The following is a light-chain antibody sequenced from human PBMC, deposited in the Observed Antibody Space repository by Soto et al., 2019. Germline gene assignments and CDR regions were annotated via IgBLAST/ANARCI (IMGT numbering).Light chain of an antibody. CDR1: GSNVGASYD. V-gene: IGLV1-40*01. CDR2: KNN. Sequence: QSVLTQPPSVSGAPGQTITMSCTGSGSNVGASYDVHWYQVLPGAGPRLLIYKNNNRPSGVPDRFSGSKSGTSASLAITGLRAEDGAYYYCQSYDNLLGGPLVGGGTQLTVL. J-gene: IGLJ2*01. CDR3: QSYDNLLGGPL.